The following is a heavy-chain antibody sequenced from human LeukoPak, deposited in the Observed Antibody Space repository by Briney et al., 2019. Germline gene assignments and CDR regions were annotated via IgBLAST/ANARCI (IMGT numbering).Heavy chain of an antibody. D-gene: IGHD4-23*01. CDR2: ISYDGSNK. Sequence: GGSLRLSCAASGFTFSSYAMHWVRQAPGKGLEWVAVISYDGSNKYYADSVKGRLTISRDNSKNTLYLQMNSLRAEDTAVYYCARGGLIRWSSYAFDIWGQGTMVTVSS. CDR3: ARGGLIRWSSYAFDI. V-gene: IGHV3-30-3*01. CDR1: GFTFSSYA. J-gene: IGHJ3*02.